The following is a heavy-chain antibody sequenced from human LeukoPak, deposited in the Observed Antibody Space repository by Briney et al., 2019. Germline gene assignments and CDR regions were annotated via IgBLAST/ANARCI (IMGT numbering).Heavy chain of an antibody. Sequence: GGSLRLSCAASGFTFSSYAMSWVRQAPGKGLEWVSGISGSGGSTYYADSVKGRFTISRDNSKNTLYLQMNGLRAEGTAVYCCAKGTARVVVAASDSWFDPWGQGTLVTVSS. D-gene: IGHD2-15*01. J-gene: IGHJ5*02. V-gene: IGHV3-23*01. CDR1: GFTFSSYA. CDR2: ISGSGGST. CDR3: AKGTARVVVAASDSWFDP.